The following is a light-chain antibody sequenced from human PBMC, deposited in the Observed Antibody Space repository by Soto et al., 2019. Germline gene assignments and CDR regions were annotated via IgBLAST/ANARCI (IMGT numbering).Light chain of an antibody. CDR3: QQYNSYCT. CDR2: KAS. Sequence: DIQMTQSPSTLSASVGDRVTITCRASQSISCWLAWYQQKPGKAPKLLIYKASSLESGVPSRFSGSGSETEITLTISSLQPDDFATYYCQQYNSYCTFGQGTKLEIK. CDR1: QSISCW. J-gene: IGKJ2*02. V-gene: IGKV1-5*03.